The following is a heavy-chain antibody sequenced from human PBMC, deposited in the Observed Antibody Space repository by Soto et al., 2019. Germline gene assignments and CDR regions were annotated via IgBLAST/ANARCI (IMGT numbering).Heavy chain of an antibody. CDR1: GYSFTSYW. V-gene: IGHV5-51*01. CDR3: ACLPRMAAAGTAFDI. D-gene: IGHD6-13*01. CDR2: IYPGDSDT. Sequence: GESLKISCKGSGYSFTSYWIGWVRQMPGKGLEWRGIIYPGDSDTRYSPSFQGQVTIPADKSISTSNLQWSSLKASDTAMYSGACLPRMAAAGTAFDIWCQGTMVTVSS. J-gene: IGHJ3*02.